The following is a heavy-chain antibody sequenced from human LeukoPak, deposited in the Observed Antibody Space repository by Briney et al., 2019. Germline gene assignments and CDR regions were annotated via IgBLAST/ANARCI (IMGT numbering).Heavy chain of an antibody. J-gene: IGHJ3*02. Sequence: PGGSLRLSCAASGFTFSSYSMNWVRKAPGKGLEWVSAISGSGGSTYYADSVKGQFTISRDNSKNTLYLQMNSLRAEDTAVYYCAKDMAVAATGDAFDIWGQGTMVTVSS. CDR1: GFTFSSYS. V-gene: IGHV3-23*01. D-gene: IGHD2-15*01. CDR3: AKDMAVAATGDAFDI. CDR2: ISGSGGST.